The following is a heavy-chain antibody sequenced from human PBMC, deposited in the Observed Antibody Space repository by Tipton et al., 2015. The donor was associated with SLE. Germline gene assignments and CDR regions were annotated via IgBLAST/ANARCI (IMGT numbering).Heavy chain of an antibody. V-gene: IGHV4-59*08. CDR3: ARHRGGSPGAFDI. CDR1: GGSISSYY. D-gene: IGHD3-16*01. Sequence: GSLRLSCTVSGGSISSYYWSWIRQPPGKGLEWIGYIYYSGSTNYNPSLKSRVTISVDTSKNQFSLKVSSVTAADTAVYYCARHRGGSPGAFDIWGQGTMVTVSS. J-gene: IGHJ3*02. CDR2: IYYSGST.